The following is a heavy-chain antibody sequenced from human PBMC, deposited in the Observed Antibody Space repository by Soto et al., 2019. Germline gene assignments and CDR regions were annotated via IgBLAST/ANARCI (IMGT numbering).Heavy chain of an antibody. Sequence: PSETLSLTCAVYDGSLSVYYWIWIGQSPGKGLEWIGEIHPSGSTDYNPSLKSRVTILVDTSKSQFSLRLTSVAAADTAVYYCARGRDEYELGNVCGPGTTVTVSS. CDR1: DGSLSVYY. V-gene: IGHV4-34*01. CDR2: IHPSGST. J-gene: IGHJ6*02. CDR3: ARGRDEYELGNV. D-gene: IGHD7-27*01.